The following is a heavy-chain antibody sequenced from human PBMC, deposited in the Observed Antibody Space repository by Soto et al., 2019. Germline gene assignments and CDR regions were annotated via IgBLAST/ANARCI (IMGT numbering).Heavy chain of an antibody. CDR1: GFPFSAYN. D-gene: IGHD3-16*01. CDR3: SRSPEVGVRGAY. J-gene: IGHJ4*02. V-gene: IGHV3-21*01. Sequence: GGSLRLSCTGSGFPFSAYNINWVRQAPGKGLEWVSSITVGSSHIYQPNSMKGRFTISRDDAKNSVYLQIDSLRDEDTALYYCSRSPEVGVRGAYWGQGTLVTSPQ. CDR2: ITVGSSHI.